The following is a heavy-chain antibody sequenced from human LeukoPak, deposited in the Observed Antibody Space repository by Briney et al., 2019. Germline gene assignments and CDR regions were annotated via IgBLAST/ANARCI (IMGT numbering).Heavy chain of an antibody. J-gene: IGHJ4*02. V-gene: IGHV3-7*01. CDR1: GFTFSNYW. D-gene: IGHD3-10*01. CDR2: IKQDGSEK. Sequence: GGSLRLSCVASGFTFSNYWMSWVRQAPGKGLQWVANIKQDGSEKYYVDSVKGRFTISRDNSKNTLYLQMNSLRAEDTAVYYCANYSFDYWGQGTLVTVSS. CDR3: ANYSFDY.